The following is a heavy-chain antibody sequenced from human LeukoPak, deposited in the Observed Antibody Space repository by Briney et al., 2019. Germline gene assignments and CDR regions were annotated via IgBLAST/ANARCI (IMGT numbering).Heavy chain of an antibody. J-gene: IGHJ4*02. CDR3: ARASYSYDINGWVPFDY. CDR2: IYTSGST. Sequence: SETLSLTCTVSDNSISSGDNYWSWIRQPAGKVLEWIGRIYTSGSTNYNPSRKSRVTISGDTSKNQFSLRLSSVTAADTAVYYCARASYSYDINGWVPFDYWGQGTLVTVSS. CDR1: DNSISSGDNY. V-gene: IGHV4-61*02. D-gene: IGHD3-22*01.